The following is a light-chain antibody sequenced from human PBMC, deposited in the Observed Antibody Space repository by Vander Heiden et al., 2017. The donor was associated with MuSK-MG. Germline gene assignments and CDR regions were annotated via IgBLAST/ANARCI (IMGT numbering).Light chain of an antibody. CDR3: CSYAGSSTSYV. CDR1: SRDVGSYNL. CDR2: EGS. Sequence: QSALTQPASVSGSPGQPITISSPGTSRDVGSYNLVSWYQQTQGKAPKLMIYEGSKRPSGVANRFSGSKSGNTASLTIAGLQAEDEADYYCCSYAGSSTSYVFGTGTKVTAL. V-gene: IGLV2-23*01. J-gene: IGLJ1*01.